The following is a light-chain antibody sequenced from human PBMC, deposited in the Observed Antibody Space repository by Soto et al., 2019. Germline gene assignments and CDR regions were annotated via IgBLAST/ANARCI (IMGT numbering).Light chain of an antibody. CDR1: TYNIGSNA. CDR3: ATWDDSLKGWV. CDR2: SNN. V-gene: IGLV1-44*01. J-gene: IGLJ3*02. Sequence: QSVLTQPPSASGTPGQRVTISCSGSTYNIGSNAVDWYQQPPGTAPKFLIYSNNQRPSGVPDRIFGSRSGTSASLAITGLQSEDAADYYCATWDDSLKGWVFGGGTKLTVL.